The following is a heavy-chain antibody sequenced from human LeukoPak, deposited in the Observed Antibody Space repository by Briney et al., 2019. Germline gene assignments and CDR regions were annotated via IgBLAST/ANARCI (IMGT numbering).Heavy chain of an antibody. D-gene: IGHD3-22*01. CDR3: VRDWGSMKVITDY. Sequence: ASVNVSXXASGYTFTXXXXXXXRQAPGQGLXXXGRINSKNENTNYAXXFXGRXSMTTDTSTTTAYMELRSLRSDDTAVYYCVRDWGSMKVITDYWGQGTLVTVSS. CDR1: GYTFTXXX. CDR2: INSKNENT. V-gene: IGHV1-18*01. J-gene: IGHJ4*02.